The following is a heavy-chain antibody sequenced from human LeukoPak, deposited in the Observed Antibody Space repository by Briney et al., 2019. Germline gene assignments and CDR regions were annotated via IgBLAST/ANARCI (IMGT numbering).Heavy chain of an antibody. CDR2: INHSGST. V-gene: IGHV4-34*01. J-gene: IGHJ6*04. CDR3: ARHPYYYYGMDV. Sequence: PSETLSLTCAVYGWSFSSYYWSWIRQPPGKGLEWIGEINHSGSTNYNPSLKSRVTISVDTSKNQFSLKLSSVTAADTAVYYCARHPYYYYGMDVWGKGTTVTVSS. CDR1: GWSFSSYY.